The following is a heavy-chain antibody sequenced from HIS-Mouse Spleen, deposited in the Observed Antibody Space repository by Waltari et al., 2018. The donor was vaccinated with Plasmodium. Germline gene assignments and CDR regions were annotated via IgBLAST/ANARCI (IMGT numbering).Heavy chain of an antibody. J-gene: IGHJ4*02. Sequence: ESGPGLVKPSETLSLTCTVSGGSISSSSYYWGWIRQPPGKGLEWIGSIYYSGSTYYNPSPKSRVTISVDTSKNQFSLKLSSVTAAAAAVYYCARDRITGTSYVDYWGQGTLVTVAS. CDR2: IYYSGST. V-gene: IGHV4-39*07. D-gene: IGHD1-7*01. CDR3: ARDRITGTSYVDY. CDR1: GGSISSSSYY.